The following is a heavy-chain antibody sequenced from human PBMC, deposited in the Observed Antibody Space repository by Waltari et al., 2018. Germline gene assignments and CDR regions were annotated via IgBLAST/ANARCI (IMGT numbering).Heavy chain of an antibody. Sequence: QVQLQQWGAGLLKPLETLSLTCAVFGGSFSAYHWSWIRQSPGKGLEWIGEINHSGSAIYNPSLKSRVTISLDTSKRQVSLRLSSVTAADTAVYFCARGTGGSSTYYFAGMDVWGQGTTVTVSS. CDR2: INHSGSA. J-gene: IGHJ6*02. D-gene: IGHD3-22*01. CDR3: ARGTGGSSTYYFAGMDV. V-gene: IGHV4-34*01. CDR1: GGSFSAYH.